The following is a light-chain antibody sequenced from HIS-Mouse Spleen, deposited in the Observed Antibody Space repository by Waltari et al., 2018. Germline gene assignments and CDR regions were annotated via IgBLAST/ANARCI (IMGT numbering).Light chain of an antibody. CDR3: CSYAGSSTFGV. J-gene: IGLJ3*02. CDR2: EGS. Sequence: QSALTQPASVSGSPGQSITISCTGTSSHVGSYNLVSWYQQHPGKAPKLMIYEGSKRPSGVSNRFSGSKSGNTASLTISGLQAEDEADYYCCSYAGSSTFGVFGGGTKLTVL. CDR1: SSHVGSYNL. V-gene: IGLV2-23*03.